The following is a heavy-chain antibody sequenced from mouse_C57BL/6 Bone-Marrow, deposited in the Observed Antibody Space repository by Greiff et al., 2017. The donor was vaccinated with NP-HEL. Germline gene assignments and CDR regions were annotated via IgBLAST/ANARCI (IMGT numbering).Heavy chain of an antibody. Sequence: EVKLMESEGGLVQPGSSMKLSCTASGFTFSDYYMAWVRQVPEKGLEWVANINYDGSSTYYLDSLKSRFIISRDNAKNILYLQMSSLKSEDTATYYCARAPSYYSNYLYYFDYWGQGTTLTVSS. CDR3: ARAPSYYSNYLYYFDY. CDR2: INYDGSST. J-gene: IGHJ2*01. D-gene: IGHD2-5*01. V-gene: IGHV5-16*01. CDR1: GFTFSDYY.